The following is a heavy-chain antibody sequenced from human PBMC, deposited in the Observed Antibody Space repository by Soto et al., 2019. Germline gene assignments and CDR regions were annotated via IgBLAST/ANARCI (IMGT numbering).Heavy chain of an antibody. D-gene: IGHD3-22*01. CDR2: ISYDGSNK. V-gene: IGHV3-30*18. J-gene: IGHJ4*02. CDR1: GFTFSSYG. Sequence: QVQLVESGGGVVQPGRSLRLSCAASGFTFSSYGMHWVRQAPGKGLEWVAVISYDGSNKYYADSVKGRFTISRDNSKNTLYLQMNSLRAEDTAVYYCAKDSNYYYDSSGYYLPSLYYFDYWGQGTLVTVSS. CDR3: AKDSNYYYDSSGYYLPSLYYFDY.